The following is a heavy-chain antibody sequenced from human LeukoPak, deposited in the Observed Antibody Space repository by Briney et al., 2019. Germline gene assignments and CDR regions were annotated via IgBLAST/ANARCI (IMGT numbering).Heavy chain of an antibody. Sequence: ASVKVSCKASGYTFTSYAMHWVRQAPGQRLEGMGWINAGNGNTKCSQEFQGRVTITRDTSASTAYMELSSLRSEDMAVYYCARGKVQRGYSGYFDWGQGTLVTVSS. CDR1: GYTFTSYA. V-gene: IGHV1-3*03. D-gene: IGHD5-12*01. CDR2: INAGNGNT. CDR3: ARGKVQRGYSGYFD. J-gene: IGHJ4*02.